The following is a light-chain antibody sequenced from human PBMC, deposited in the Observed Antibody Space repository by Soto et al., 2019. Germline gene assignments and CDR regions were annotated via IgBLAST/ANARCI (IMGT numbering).Light chain of an antibody. CDR2: AAS. V-gene: IGKV1-27*01. CDR1: QGIGVY. Sequence: DIQMTQSPSSLSASLGDRVTITCRASQGIGVYLAWFQQKPGKVPKLLIYAASALQSGVLSRFSGSGSGTEFTLTISSLQPADIATYYCQKYNSAPLTFGGGTKVDI. J-gene: IGKJ4*01. CDR3: QKYNSAPLT.